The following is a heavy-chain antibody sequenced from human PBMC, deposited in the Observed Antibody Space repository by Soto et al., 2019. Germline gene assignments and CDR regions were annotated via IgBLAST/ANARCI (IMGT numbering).Heavy chain of an antibody. D-gene: IGHD1-20*01. CDR3: ARGRSQTSFSFVY. CDR1: GFTFSSYS. V-gene: IGHV3-23*01. CDR2: ISGSGANT. Sequence: EVQLLESGGGLEQPGGSQRLSCAASGFTFSSYSMSWVRQAPGKGLEWVSLISGSGANTYYADSVKSRFTVSRDNSKSTLFLQMNSLRAEDTAIYYCARGRSQTSFSFVYWGQGILVTVSS. J-gene: IGHJ4*02.